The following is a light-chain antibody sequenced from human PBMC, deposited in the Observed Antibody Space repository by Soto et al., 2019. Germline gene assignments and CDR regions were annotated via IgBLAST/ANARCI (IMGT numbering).Light chain of an antibody. Sequence: QSALTQPPSASGSPGQSVTISCTGTSSDVGGYNYVSWYQQHPGKAPKLMIYEVSKRPSGVPDRFSGSKSGNTASLTVSGLYAEDEADYYCSSYAGSNNVVFGGGTKLTVL. CDR1: SSDVGGYNY. CDR3: SSYAGSNNVV. J-gene: IGLJ2*01. V-gene: IGLV2-8*01. CDR2: EVS.